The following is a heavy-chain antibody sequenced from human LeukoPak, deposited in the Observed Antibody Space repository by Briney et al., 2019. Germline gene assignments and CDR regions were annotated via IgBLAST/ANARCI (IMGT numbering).Heavy chain of an antibody. CDR1: GFTFSSYE. CDR2: ISSSGSTI. CDR3: VNGAIAVAGTYYGMDV. Sequence: GGSLRLSCAASGFTFSSYEMNWVRQAPGKGLEWVSYISSSGSTIYYADSVKGRFTISRDNAKNSLYLQMNSLRAEDTAVYYCVNGAIAVAGTYYGMDVWGQGTTVTVSS. V-gene: IGHV3-48*03. D-gene: IGHD6-19*01. J-gene: IGHJ6*02.